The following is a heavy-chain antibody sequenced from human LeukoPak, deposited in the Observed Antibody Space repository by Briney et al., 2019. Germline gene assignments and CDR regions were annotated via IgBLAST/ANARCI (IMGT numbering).Heavy chain of an antibody. J-gene: IGHJ2*01. V-gene: IGHV1-46*01. CDR3: ARETSGYSPPKDL. Sequence: GASVKVSCKASGYTFTNYYMHWVRQAPGQGLEWMGIINPSGGSTSCAQKFQGRVTMTRDTSTSTVYMELSSLRSEDTAVYYCARETSGYSPPKDLWGRGTLVTVSS. CDR1: GYTFTNYY. CDR2: INPSGGST. D-gene: IGHD5-18*01.